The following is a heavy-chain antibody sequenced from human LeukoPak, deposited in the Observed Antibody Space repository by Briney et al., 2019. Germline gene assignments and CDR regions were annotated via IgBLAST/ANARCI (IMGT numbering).Heavy chain of an antibody. CDR3: ARVGHHYDSSGYYDY. CDR1: GYTFTGHY. CDR2: INPNSGGT. Sequence: ASVKVSCKASGYTFTGHYMNWVRQAPGQGLEWMGWINPNSGGTNYAQKFQGRVTMTRDMSISTAYMELSSLRSDDTAVYYCARVGHHYDSSGYYDYWGQGTLVTVSS. V-gene: IGHV1-2*02. J-gene: IGHJ4*02. D-gene: IGHD3-22*01.